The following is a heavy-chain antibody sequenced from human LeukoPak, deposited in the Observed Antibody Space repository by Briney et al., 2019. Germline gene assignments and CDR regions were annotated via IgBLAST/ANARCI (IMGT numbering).Heavy chain of an antibody. CDR3: ARPNQGFGELSAPVDY. V-gene: IGHV3-64*01. CDR2: ISSNGGST. CDR1: GFNFSSYA. J-gene: IGHJ4*02. D-gene: IGHD3-10*01. Sequence: GGSLRLSCAASGFNFSSYAMHWVRQAPGKGLEYVSAISSNGGSTYYANSVKGRFTISRDNSKNTLYLQMGSLRAEDMAVYYCARPNQGFGELSAPVDYWGQGTLVTVSS.